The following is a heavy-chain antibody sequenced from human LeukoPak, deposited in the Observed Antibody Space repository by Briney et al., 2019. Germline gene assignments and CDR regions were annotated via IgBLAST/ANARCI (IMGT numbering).Heavy chain of an antibody. Sequence: ASVKVSCKASGYTFTSYGINWVRQAPGQGLEWLGWLSGYTGHTNYVQKIQGRVTMTTDTSTNTAYMELRSLRSDDTAVCYCARGPGIAVAGVFDYWGQGSLVTVSS. J-gene: IGHJ4*02. V-gene: IGHV1-18*04. CDR3: ARGPGIAVAGVFDY. CDR2: LSGYTGHT. CDR1: GYTFTSYG. D-gene: IGHD6-19*01.